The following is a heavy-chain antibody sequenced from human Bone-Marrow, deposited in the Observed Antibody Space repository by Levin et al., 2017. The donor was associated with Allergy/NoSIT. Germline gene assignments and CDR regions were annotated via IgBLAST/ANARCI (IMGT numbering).Heavy chain of an antibody. CDR2: ITNSGDNT. V-gene: IGHV3-23*01. Sequence: QTGGSLRLSCAASGLTFSSSAMSWVRQAPGKGLEWVSSITNSGDNTYYADSVKGRFTVSRDNSKNTLYLQMNSLRAEDTAVYYCAKELFPGDWLNRAFHYWGQGTLVTVSS. D-gene: IGHD3-9*01. CDR1: GLTFSSSA. CDR3: AKELFPGDWLNRAFHY. J-gene: IGHJ4*02.